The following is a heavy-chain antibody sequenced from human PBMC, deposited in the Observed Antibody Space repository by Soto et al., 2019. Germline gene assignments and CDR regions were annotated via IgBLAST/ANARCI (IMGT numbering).Heavy chain of an antibody. D-gene: IGHD2-15*01. CDR2: FSAYGGTA. V-gene: IGHV3-23*01. J-gene: IGHJ3*01. CDR3: ANGGSRWSEQGEGGAFDV. CDR1: TFTFSSYA. Sequence: GGSLRLSCAASTFTFSSYARSMSWVRQAPGKGLEWVSSFSAYGGTAYYSDSVKGRFTISRDTSQSTLSLQMDSLRTEDTAIYYCANGGSRWSEQGEGGAFDVWGQGTMVTVSS.